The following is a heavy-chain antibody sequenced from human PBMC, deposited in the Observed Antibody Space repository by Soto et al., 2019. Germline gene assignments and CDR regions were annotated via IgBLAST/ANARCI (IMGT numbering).Heavy chain of an antibody. V-gene: IGHV4-59*01. Sequence: TLSLXSTVSVFSIIIYYGILILDPPGKGLEWIGYIYYSGSTNYNPSLKSRVTISVDTSKNQFSLKLSSVTAADTAVYYCARAGDIVVANGWLEPWGQGTLVTVSS. CDR1: VFSIIIYY. D-gene: IGHD2-2*01. CDR3: ARAGDIVVANGWLEP. CDR2: IYYSGST. J-gene: IGHJ5*02.